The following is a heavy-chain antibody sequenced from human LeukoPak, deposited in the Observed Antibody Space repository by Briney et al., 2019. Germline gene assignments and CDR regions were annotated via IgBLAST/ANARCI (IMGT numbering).Heavy chain of an antibody. V-gene: IGHV3-21*01. CDR1: GFTFTSYS. D-gene: IGHD2-21*01. Sequence: GGSLRLSCAASGFTFTSYSMNWVRQAPGKGLEWVSSISSSSSFIYYVDSVKGRFTISRDNAKNSLYLQMNSLRAEDTAVYYCARDSVGSDYYFDDWGQGTLVTVSS. CDR3: ARDSVGSDYYFDD. CDR2: ISSSSSFI. J-gene: IGHJ4*02.